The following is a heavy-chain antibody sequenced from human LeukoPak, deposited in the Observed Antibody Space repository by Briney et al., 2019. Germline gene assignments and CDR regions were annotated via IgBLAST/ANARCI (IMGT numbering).Heavy chain of an antibody. J-gene: IGHJ4*02. Sequence: GGSLRLSCAASGFTFSSYAMSWVRQAPGKGLEWVSTISSGGRTYYADSVKGRFTISRDNSKNTLYLQMNSLRAEDTAVYYCAKNWDSWGQGTLVTVSS. CDR1: GFTFSSYA. CDR3: AKNWDS. V-gene: IGHV3-23*01. D-gene: IGHD1-1*01. CDR2: ISSGGRT.